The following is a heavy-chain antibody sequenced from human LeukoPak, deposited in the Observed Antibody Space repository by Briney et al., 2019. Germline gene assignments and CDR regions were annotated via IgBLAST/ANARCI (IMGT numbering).Heavy chain of an antibody. J-gene: IGHJ4*02. D-gene: IGHD1-1*01. V-gene: IGHV3-23*01. CDR3: AKDVELERGYFDY. CDR1: GFIFSSYA. CDR2: ISGSGGST. Sequence: GGSLRLSCADSGFIFSSYAMSWVRQAPGKGLEWVSAISGSGGSTYYADSVKGRFTISRDNSKNTLYLQMNSLRAEDTAVYYCAKDVELERGYFDYWGQGTLVTVSS.